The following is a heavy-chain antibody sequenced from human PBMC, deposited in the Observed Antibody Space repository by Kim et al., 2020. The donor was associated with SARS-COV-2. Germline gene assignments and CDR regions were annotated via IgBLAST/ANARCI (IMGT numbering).Heavy chain of an antibody. CDR3: ARGGAYGSGRSRHAFDI. J-gene: IGHJ3*02. Sequence: GGSLRLSCAASGFTFSSYGMHWVRQAPGKGLEWVAVIWYDGSNKYYADVVKGRFNISRDNSKNTRYLKMNSLRAEDTAVYYWARGGAYGSGRSRHAFDIWGQGTMVTVSS. CDR2: IWYDGSNK. V-gene: IGHV3-33*08. CDR1: GFTFSSYG. D-gene: IGHD3-10*01.